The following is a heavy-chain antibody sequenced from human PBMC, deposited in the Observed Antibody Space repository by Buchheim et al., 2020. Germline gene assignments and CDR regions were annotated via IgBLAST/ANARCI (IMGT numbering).Heavy chain of an antibody. CDR3: ARRYSTPYYYCGMDV. CDR2: IIPILGIA. D-gene: IGHD4-11*01. J-gene: IGHJ6*02. V-gene: IGHV1-69*02. CDR1: GGTFSSYT. Sequence: QVQLVQSGAEVKKPGSSVKVSCKASGGTFSSYTISWVRQAPGQGLEWMGRIIPILGIANYAQKFQGRVTITADKSTSTAYMELNSQRSEDTAVYYCARRYSTPYYYCGMDVWGQGTT.